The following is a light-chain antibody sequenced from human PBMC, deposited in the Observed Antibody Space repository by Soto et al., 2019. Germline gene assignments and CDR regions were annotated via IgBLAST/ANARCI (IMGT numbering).Light chain of an antibody. CDR2: EIN. Sequence: QSVLTQPPSASGCAGQSVTISCTGTSSDVGAYDYVSWYQQHPGKAPKLMIYEINKRPSGVPDRFSGSKSGNTASLNVSGLQAEDEADYYCSSFAGSNNFPYVFGTGTKVTVL. CDR1: SSDVGAYDY. CDR3: SSFAGSNNFPYV. J-gene: IGLJ1*01. V-gene: IGLV2-8*01.